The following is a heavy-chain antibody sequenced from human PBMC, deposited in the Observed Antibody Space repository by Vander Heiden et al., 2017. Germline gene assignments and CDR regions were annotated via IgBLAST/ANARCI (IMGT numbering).Heavy chain of an antibody. CDR3: ARDLENDSSGSDAFDI. CDR2: TRRSRSYI. D-gene: IGHD3-22*01. CDR1: ESPFSSYS. V-gene: IGHV3-21*01. Sequence: VQLAVSGGGLVKPGRSLGICREDSESPFSSYSINTVRHGPGKGLDWVAYTRRSRSYIYDAAAVKDRFNISRDNAKNSLYLQMNSLRDEDTAVYYCARDLENDSSGSDAFDICGQGTMVTVSS. J-gene: IGHJ3*02.